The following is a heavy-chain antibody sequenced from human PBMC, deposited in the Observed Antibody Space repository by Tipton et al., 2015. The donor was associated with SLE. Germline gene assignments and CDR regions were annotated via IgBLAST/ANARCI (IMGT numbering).Heavy chain of an antibody. CDR3: AGDLIVRTVFATY. D-gene: IGHD2-8*01. V-gene: IGHV4-34*01. J-gene: IGHJ4*02. CDR1: GGSFSGYH. Sequence: TLSLACAVYGGSFSGYHWRWIRQPPGRGLGWIGEVDHSGSTNYNPSLKSRVTISVDRSKNQFSLSLNSVTAAGTAVYYWAGDLIVRTVFATYWGQGTPVTVSS. CDR2: VDHSGST.